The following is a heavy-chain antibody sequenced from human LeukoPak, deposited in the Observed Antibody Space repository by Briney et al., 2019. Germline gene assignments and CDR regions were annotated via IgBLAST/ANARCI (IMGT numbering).Heavy chain of an antibody. V-gene: IGHV3-23*01. J-gene: IGHJ4*02. CDR1: GFTVSSNY. CDR2: ISGSGGST. Sequence: PGGSLRLSCAASGFTVSSNYMSWVRQAPGKGLEWVSAISGSGGSTYYADSVKGRFTISRDNSKNTLYLQMNSLRAEDTAVYYCAKDLRATLRFLEWLADYWGQGTLVTVSS. D-gene: IGHD3-3*01. CDR3: AKDLRATLRFLEWLADY.